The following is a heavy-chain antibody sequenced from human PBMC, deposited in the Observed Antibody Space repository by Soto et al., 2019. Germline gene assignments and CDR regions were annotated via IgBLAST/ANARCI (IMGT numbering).Heavy chain of an antibody. CDR2: IYSGGST. D-gene: IGHD3-10*02. J-gene: IGHJ2*01. Sequence: KGLEWVSVIYSGGSTYYADSVKGRFTISRDNSKNTLYLQMNSLRAEDTDVYYCVKAKDVIRCCPPVSAFRLNRSSDL. CDR3: VKAKDVIRCCPPVSAFRLNRSSDL. V-gene: IGHV3-53*01.